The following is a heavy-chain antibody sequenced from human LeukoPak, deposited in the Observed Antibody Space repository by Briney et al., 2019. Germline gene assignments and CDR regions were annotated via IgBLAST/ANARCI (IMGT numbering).Heavy chain of an antibody. J-gene: IGHJ6*02. Sequence: DPSETLSLTCTVSGGSISSYYWSWIRQPPGKGLEWIGYIYCSGSTNYNPSLKSRVTISVDTSKNQFSLKLSSVTAADTAVYYCARQYCSGGSCWYYGMDVWGQGTTVTVSS. D-gene: IGHD2-15*01. CDR2: IYCSGST. CDR3: ARQYCSGGSCWYYGMDV. CDR1: GGSISSYY. V-gene: IGHV4-59*08.